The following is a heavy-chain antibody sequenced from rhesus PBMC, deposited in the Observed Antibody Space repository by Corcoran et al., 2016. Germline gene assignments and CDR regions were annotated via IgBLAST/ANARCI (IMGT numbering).Heavy chain of an antibody. D-gene: IGHD5-12*01. CDR3: ARNLVDTATVFDY. CDR2: FYGSGGSN. J-gene: IGHJ4*01. V-gene: IGHV4S14*01. CDR1: GYSISSNY. Sequence: QVQLQESGPGLVKPSETLSLTCAVSGYSISSNYWNWIRQPPGTGLEWLGSFYGSGGSNYLNPSLKSRVTLSVDTSKNQFSLKLSSVTAADTAVYYCARNLVDTATVFDYWGQGVLVTVSS.